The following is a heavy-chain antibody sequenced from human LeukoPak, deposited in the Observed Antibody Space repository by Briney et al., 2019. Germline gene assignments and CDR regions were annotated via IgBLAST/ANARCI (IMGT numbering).Heavy chain of an antibody. CDR2: IIPIFGTA. D-gene: IGHD6-13*01. CDR1: GGTFSSYA. Sequence: SVKVSCKASGGTFSSYAISWVRQAPGQGLEWMVGIIPIFGTANYAQKFQGRVTITADESTSTAYMELSSLRSEDTAVYYCARDSARIAAAGTGFFDYWGQGTLVTVSS. V-gene: IGHV1-69*13. J-gene: IGHJ4*02. CDR3: ARDSARIAAAGTGFFDY.